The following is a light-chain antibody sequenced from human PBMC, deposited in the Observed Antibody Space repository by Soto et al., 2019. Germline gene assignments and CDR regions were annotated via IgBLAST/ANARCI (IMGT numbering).Light chain of an antibody. CDR3: QHYNYGPYP. J-gene: IGKJ2*01. Sequence: MTQSPATLAVAPGGRATLSCRASQSVGVNLAWYQQKHGQAPRLLLYSASTRATGIPARFSGSGSGAEFTLTIDSLQSEDFEIYFCQHYNYGPYPFGRGTKLEI. V-gene: IGKV3-15*01. CDR1: QSVGVN. CDR2: SAS.